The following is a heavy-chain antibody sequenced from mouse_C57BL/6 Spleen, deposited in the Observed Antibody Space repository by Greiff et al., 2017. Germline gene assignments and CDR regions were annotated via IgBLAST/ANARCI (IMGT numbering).Heavy chain of an antibody. J-gene: IGHJ3*01. CDR2: IYPGDGDT. V-gene: IGHV1-82*01. CDR3: AREGMTGTAWFAY. CDR1: GYAFSSSW. Sequence: QVQLKESGPELVKPGASVQISCKASGYAFSSSWMNWVKQRPGKGLEWIGRIYPGDGDTKYNGKLKGKATLTADKSSSTAYMQLSSLTSEDSAVYVCAREGMTGTAWFAYWGQGTLVTVSA. D-gene: IGHD4-1*01.